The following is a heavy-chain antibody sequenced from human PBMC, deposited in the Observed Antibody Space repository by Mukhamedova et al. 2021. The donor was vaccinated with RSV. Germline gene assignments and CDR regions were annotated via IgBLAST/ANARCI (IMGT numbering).Heavy chain of an antibody. Sequence: MGGKGLEWMEIIYPGDSDTRYSPSFQGQVTISADKSISTAYLQWSSLKASDTAMYYCARPHYYDSSGVDYWGQGTLVTVSS. D-gene: IGHD3-22*01. CDR3: ARPHYYDSSGVDY. J-gene: IGHJ4*02. CDR2: IYPGDSDT. V-gene: IGHV5-51*01.